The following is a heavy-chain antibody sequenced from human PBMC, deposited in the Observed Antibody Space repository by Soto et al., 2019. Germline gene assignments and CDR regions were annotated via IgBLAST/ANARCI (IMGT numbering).Heavy chain of an antibody. V-gene: IGHV3-23*01. D-gene: IGHD3-9*01. J-gene: IGHJ4*02. CDR1: GITFRNYRNYA. CDR2: ISGSGIST. CDR3: ARDPSYYDISISGPFDY. Sequence: GGSLRLSCAASGITFRNYRNYALNWVRQAPGKGLEWVSGISGSGISTYYADSVKGRFSISRDNSKNTLSLQMNSLRSEDTAVYYCARDPSYYDISISGPFDYWGQGTLVTVSS.